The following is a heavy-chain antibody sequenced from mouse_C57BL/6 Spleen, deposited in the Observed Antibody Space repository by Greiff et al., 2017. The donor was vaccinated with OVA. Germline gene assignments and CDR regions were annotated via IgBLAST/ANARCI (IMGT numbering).Heavy chain of an antibody. J-gene: IGHJ4*01. Sequence: EVQGVESGGDLVKPGGSLKLSCAASGFTFSSYGMSWVRQTPDKRLEWVATISSGGSYTYYPDSVKGRFTISRDNAKNTLYLQMSSLKSEDTAMYYCARHAGTYAMDYWGQGTSVTVSS. V-gene: IGHV5-6*01. CDR3: ARHAGTYAMDY. CDR2: ISSGGSYT. CDR1: GFTFSSYG. D-gene: IGHD4-1*01.